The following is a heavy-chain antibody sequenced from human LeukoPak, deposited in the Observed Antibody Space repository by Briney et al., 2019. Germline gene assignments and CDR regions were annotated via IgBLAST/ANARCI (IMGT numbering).Heavy chain of an antibody. Sequence: PGGSLRLSCAASGFTFSSYAMHWVRQAPGKGLEWVAVISYDGSNKYYADSVKGRFTISRDNSKNTLYLQMNSLRAEDTAVYYCARDFFYCSSTSCYPYFDYWGQGTLVTVSS. CDR2: ISYDGSNK. V-gene: IGHV3-30-3*01. J-gene: IGHJ4*02. D-gene: IGHD2-2*01. CDR1: GFTFSSYA. CDR3: ARDFFYCSSTSCYPYFDY.